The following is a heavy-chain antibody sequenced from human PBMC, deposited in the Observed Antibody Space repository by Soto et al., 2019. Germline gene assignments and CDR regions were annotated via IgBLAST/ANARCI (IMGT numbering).Heavy chain of an antibody. CDR3: AHGYTGSGWSQNWFDS. CDR1: GFSLSTSGVS. D-gene: IGHD6-19*01. J-gene: IGHJ5*01. V-gene: IGHV2-5*02. CDR2: IYWDDDK. Sequence: SGPTLVNPTQTLTLTCTFSGFSLSTSGVSVGWIRQPPGKALEWLALIYWDDDKRYSPAVKSRLTITKDTSKNQVVLTMTNMDPVDTATYYCAHGYTGSGWSQNWFDSWGQGTLVTVSS.